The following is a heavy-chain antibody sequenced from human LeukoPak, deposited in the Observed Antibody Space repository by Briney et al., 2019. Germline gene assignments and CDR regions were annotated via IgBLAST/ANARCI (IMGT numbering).Heavy chain of an antibody. Sequence: ASVKVSCKASGYTFTSYYMHWVRQAPGQGLEWMGIINPSGGSTSYAQKFQGRVTMTRDTPTSTVYMELSSLRSEDTAVYYCARADEVVVAATLPPTYYYGMDVWGQGTTVTVSS. J-gene: IGHJ6*02. CDR3: ARADEVVVAATLPPTYYYGMDV. CDR2: INPSGGST. D-gene: IGHD2-15*01. V-gene: IGHV1-46*01. CDR1: GYTFTSYY.